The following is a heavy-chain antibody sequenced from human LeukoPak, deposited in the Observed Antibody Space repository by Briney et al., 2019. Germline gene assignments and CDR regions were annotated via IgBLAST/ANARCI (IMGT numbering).Heavy chain of an antibody. CDR1: GFTFSTYS. CDR2: SSSRSGDI. Sequence: GGTLRLSCAASGFTFSTYSMTWVRHAPGRGLEWVSSSSSRSGDIYYEDSLKGRFTISRDNAKSSLYLQMSSLRPEDTAVYYCARGHSNSWHYFDYWGQGTLVTVSS. D-gene: IGHD6-13*01. J-gene: IGHJ4*02. CDR3: ARGHSNSWHYFDY. V-gene: IGHV3-21*01.